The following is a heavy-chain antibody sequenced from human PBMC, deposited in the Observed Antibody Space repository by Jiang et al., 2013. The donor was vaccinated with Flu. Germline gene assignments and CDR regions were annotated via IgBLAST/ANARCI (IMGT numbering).Heavy chain of an antibody. Sequence: GAEVKKPGESLRISCKGPGYSFTSYWISWVRQMPGKGLEWMGRIDPSDSYTNYSPSFQGHVTISADKSISTAYLQWSSLKASDTAMYYCARRRGSSDWLIDYWGQGTLVTVSS. CDR3: ARRRGSSDWLIDY. CDR1: GYSFTSYW. D-gene: IGHD6-19*01. V-gene: IGHV5-10-1*01. J-gene: IGHJ4*02. CDR2: IDPSDSYT.